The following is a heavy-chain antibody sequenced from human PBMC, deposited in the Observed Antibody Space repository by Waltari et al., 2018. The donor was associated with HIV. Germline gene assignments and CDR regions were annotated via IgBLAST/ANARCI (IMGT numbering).Heavy chain of an antibody. CDR1: GFGFSDYY. CDR2: ISGGGTTI. Sequence: QVQLVESGGDLVKPGGSLRLSCAASGFGFSDYYMSWIRQVPGERLELVSSISGGGTTIYSADSVKGRFVISRDNAKKSLYLQMHSLRVEDAAIYFCARLGYYDTLTGYIDWGQGTLVTVSS. V-gene: IGHV3-11*01. D-gene: IGHD3-9*01. CDR3: ARLGYYDTLTGYID. J-gene: IGHJ4*02.